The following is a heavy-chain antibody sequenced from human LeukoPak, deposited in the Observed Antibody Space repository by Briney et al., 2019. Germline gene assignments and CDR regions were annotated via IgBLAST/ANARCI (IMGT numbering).Heavy chain of an antibody. J-gene: IGHJ4*02. Sequence: ASVKVSCKASGGTFSSYAISWVRQDPGQGLEWMGWINVNSGGANYAQNFQGRVTMTRDTSISTAYMELSRLRSDDTAVYYCARDRDYLDSSGFFDSWGQGTLLTVSS. CDR1: GGTFSSYA. D-gene: IGHD3-22*01. CDR3: ARDRDYLDSSGFFDS. V-gene: IGHV1-2*02. CDR2: INVNSGGA.